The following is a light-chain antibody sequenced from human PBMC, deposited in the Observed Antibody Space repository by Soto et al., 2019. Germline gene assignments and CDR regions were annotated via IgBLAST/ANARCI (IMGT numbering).Light chain of an antibody. J-gene: IGKJ1*01. CDR3: QHYGRSPT. CDR2: AAS. Sequence: DIVLAQSPGTLSLSPWGRATLSCRASQSVTSTYLSWYQQKPGQAPRLLFYAASSRAMGVPDRFTGSGSGTDFTLTINRLEPEDFAVYYCQHYGRSPTFGPGTKVDIK. CDR1: QSVTSTY. V-gene: IGKV3-20*01.